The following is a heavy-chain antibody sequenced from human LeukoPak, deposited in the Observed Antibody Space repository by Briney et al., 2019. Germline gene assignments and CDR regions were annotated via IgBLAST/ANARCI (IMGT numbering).Heavy chain of an antibody. CDR1: GFTFSSYT. Sequence: GGSLRLSCAASGFTFSSYTMNWVRQAPGKGREWVSSISIGSRYIYYADSVKGRFTISRDNAKTSLYLQMNSLRAEDTAVYYCAPLGVLISGYRAFDIWGQGTMVAVSS. D-gene: IGHD3-3*01. J-gene: IGHJ3*02. V-gene: IGHV3-21*01. CDR3: APLGVLISGYRAFDI. CDR2: ISIGSRYI.